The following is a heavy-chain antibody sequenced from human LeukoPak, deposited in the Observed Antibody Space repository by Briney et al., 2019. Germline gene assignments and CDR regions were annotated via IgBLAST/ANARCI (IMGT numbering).Heavy chain of an antibody. Sequence: ASVKVSCKASGYTFTGYDINWVRQATGQGLEWMGWMNPNSGNTGYAQKFQGRVTITRNTSISTAYMELSSLRSEDTAVYYCARGIVGATYPFDYWGQGTLVTVSS. CDR3: ARGIVGATYPFDY. CDR2: MNPNSGNT. D-gene: IGHD1-26*01. V-gene: IGHV1-8*03. CDR1: GYTFTGYD. J-gene: IGHJ4*02.